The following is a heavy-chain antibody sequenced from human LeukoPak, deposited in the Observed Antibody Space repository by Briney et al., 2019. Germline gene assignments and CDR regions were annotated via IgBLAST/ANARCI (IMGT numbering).Heavy chain of an antibody. D-gene: IGHD3-22*01. CDR2: IYYSGST. CDR1: GYSISSGYY. J-gene: IGHJ2*01. V-gene: IGHV4-61*01. CDR3: ARVRSLDSSGYWYFDL. Sequence: PSETLSLTCTVSGYSISSGYYWSWIRQPPGKGLEWIGYIYYSGSTNYNPSLKSRVTISVDTSKNQFSLKLSSVTAADTAVYYCARVRSLDSSGYWYFDLWGRGTLVTVSS.